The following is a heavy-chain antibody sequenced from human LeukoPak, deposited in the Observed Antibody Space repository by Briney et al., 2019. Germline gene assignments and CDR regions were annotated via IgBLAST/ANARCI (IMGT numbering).Heavy chain of an antibody. Sequence: ASETLSLTCAVSGGSISSGGYSWSWIRQPPGKGLEWIGYIYHSGSTYYNPSLKSRVTISVDRSKNQFSLKLSSVTAADTAVYYCARELKGSDEYAFDIWGQGTMVTVSS. CDR1: GGSISSGGYS. V-gene: IGHV4-30-2*01. J-gene: IGHJ3*02. CDR3: ARELKGSDEYAFDI. CDR2: IYHSGST.